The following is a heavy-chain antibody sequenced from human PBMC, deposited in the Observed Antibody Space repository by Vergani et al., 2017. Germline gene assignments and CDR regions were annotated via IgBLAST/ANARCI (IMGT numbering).Heavy chain of an antibody. CDR1: GGSISGTNW. J-gene: IGHJ4*02. CDR2: IYHSGST. CDR3: ARGPGLTMVRGVFDY. Sequence: QVQLQESGPGLVKPPGTLSLTCAVSGGSISGTNWWSWVRQSPGKGLEWIGEIYHSGSTNYNPSLKNRVTISVDKSKNQFSLKLSSVTAADTAVYYCARGPGLTMVRGVFDYWGQGTLVTVSS. V-gene: IGHV4-4*03. D-gene: IGHD3-10*01.